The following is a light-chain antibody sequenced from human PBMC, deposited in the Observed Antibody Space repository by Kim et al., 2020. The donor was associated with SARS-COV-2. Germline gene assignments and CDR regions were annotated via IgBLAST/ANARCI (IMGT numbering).Light chain of an antibody. V-gene: IGKV1-5*01. CDR1: QSISTY. CDR2: DAS. J-gene: IGKJ2*01. CDR3: QQYNEYSHT. Sequence: SASVGDRVTITGRASQSISTYLAWYQQKPSKAPKFLIDDASGLEDGVPTRFSASGSGTEYTLTISSLQPDDFATYYCQQYNEYSHTFGQGTKLEI.